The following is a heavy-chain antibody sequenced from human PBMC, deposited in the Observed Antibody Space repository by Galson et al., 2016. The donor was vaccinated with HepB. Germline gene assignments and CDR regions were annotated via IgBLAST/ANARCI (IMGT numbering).Heavy chain of an antibody. CDR1: GFTFSSYG. CDR3: ARGKSLLTMPWNYGLDV. V-gene: IGHV3-33*01. D-gene: IGHD1-1*01. CDR2: IWYDGSYK. Sequence: SLRLSCAASGFTFSSYGMHWVRQAPGKGLEWVALIWYDGSYKFYGDSVKGRFTISRDNSMNRLYLQMNDLRAGDTAVYYCARGKSLLTMPWNYGLDVWGKGTAVTVSS. J-gene: IGHJ6*04.